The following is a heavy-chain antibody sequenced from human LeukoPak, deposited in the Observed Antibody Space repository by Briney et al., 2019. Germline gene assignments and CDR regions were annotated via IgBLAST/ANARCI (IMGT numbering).Heavy chain of an antibody. D-gene: IGHD3-10*01. CDR2: ISAYNGNT. J-gene: IGHJ6*02. CDR3: ARDYYYGSGSYYNDLYYYYYYGMDV. V-gene: IGHV1-18*01. CDR1: GYTFTSYG. Sequence: ASVKVSCKASGYTFTSYGISWVRQAPGQGLEWMGWISAYNGNTNYAQKLQGRVTMTTDTSTSTAYTELRSLRSDDTAVYYCARDYYYGSGSYYNDLYYYYYYGMDVWGQGTTVTVSS.